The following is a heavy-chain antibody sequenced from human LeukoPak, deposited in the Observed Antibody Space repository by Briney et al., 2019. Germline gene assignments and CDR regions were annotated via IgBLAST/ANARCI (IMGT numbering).Heavy chain of an antibody. J-gene: IGHJ4*02. V-gene: IGHV3-23*01. Sequence: PGGSLRLSCAASGFTFSSYAMSWVCQAPGKGLEWVSAISGSGGSTYYADSVKGRFTISRDNAKNSLYLQMNSLRAEDTAVYYCARDSIAALSGYWGQGTLVTVSS. CDR1: GFTFSSYA. D-gene: IGHD6-6*01. CDR3: ARDSIAALSGY. CDR2: ISGSGGST.